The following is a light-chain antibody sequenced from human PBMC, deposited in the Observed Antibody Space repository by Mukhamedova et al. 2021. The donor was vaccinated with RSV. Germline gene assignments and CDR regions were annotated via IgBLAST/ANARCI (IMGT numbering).Light chain of an antibody. CDR2: DVS. J-gene: IGLJ1*01. V-gene: IGLV2-14*04. CDR3: SSYTSSSTLGV. Sequence: ITISCTGTSSDVGGYNYVSWYQQHPGKAPKLMIYDVSKRPSGVSNRFSGSKSGNTASLTISGLLAEDEADYYCSSYTSSSTLGVF. CDR1: SSDVGGYNY.